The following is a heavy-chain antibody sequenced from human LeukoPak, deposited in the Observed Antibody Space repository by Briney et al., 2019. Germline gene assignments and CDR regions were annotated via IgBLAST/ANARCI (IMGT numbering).Heavy chain of an antibody. V-gene: IGHV3-30*04. CDR3: ARARRGYSYGLDY. D-gene: IGHD5-18*01. CDR1: GFTFSSYA. Sequence: GRSLRLSCAASGFTFSSYAMHWVRQAPGEGLEWVAVISYDGSNKYYADSVKGRFTISRDNSKNTLYLQMNSLRAEDTAVYYCARARRGYSYGLDYWGQGTLVTVSS. CDR2: ISYDGSNK. J-gene: IGHJ4*02.